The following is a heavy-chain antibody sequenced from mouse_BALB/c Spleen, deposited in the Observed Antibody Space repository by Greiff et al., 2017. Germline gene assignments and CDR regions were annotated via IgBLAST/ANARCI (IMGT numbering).Heavy chain of an antibody. D-gene: IGHD1-1*01. J-gene: IGHJ2*01. V-gene: IGHV1-15*01. CDR2: IDPETGGT. Sequence: QVQLQQSGAELVRPGASVTLSCKASGYTFTDYEMHWVKQTPVHGLEWIGAIDPETGGTAYNQKFKGKATLTADKSSSTAYMELRSLTSEDSAVYYCTGGLLRLYYFDYWGQGTTLTVSS. CDR3: TGGLLRLYYFDY. CDR1: GYTFTDYE.